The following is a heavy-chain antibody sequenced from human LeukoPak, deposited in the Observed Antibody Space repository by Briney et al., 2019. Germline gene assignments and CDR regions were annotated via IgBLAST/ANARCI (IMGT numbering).Heavy chain of an antibody. CDR2: INSKTNGGTT. CDR1: GFTFSNAW. Sequence: PGGSLRLSCAASGFTFSNAWMSWVRQAPGKGLEWVGRINSKTNGGTTDYAAPAKGRFTISRDDSKNTLYLQMNSLKTEDTAVYYCATIMSYYDSSGLEYWGQGALVTVSS. J-gene: IGHJ4*02. D-gene: IGHD3-22*01. V-gene: IGHV3-15*01. CDR3: ATIMSYYDSSGLEY.